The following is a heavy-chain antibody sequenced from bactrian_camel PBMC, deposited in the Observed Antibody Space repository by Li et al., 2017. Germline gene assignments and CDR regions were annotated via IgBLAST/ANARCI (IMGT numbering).Heavy chain of an antibody. CDR2: IFTGSGYT. CDR1: GDTSGVNC. V-gene: IGHV3-2*01. D-gene: IGHD1*01. J-gene: IGHJ4*01. CDR3: GADTNKPLCAWLLLNPNYDY. Sequence: VQLVESGGGSVQAGGSLRLSCAASGDTSGVNCMGWFRQGAGKEREGVASIFTGSGYTYYSDSVKGRFTISQDNAKNTLYLQMNSLKPEDTAMYYCGADTNKPLCAWLLLNPNYDYSGQGTQVTVS.